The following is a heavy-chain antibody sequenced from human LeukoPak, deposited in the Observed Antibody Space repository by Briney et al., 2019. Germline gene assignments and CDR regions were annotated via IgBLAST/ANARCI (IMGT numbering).Heavy chain of an antibody. J-gene: IGHJ5*02. CDR3: ARGRSSWSSGTWFDP. D-gene: IGHD6-13*01. CDR2: INYGGNT. CDR1: GGPISSSAYH. Sequence: SETLSLTCTVSGGPISSSAYHWGWIRQPPGKGLEWIGTINYGGNTYYNLSLKSRVIIFLDTSKNQFSLKLSSVTAADTAVYYCARGRSSWSSGTWFDPWGQGTLVTVSS. V-gene: IGHV4-39*01.